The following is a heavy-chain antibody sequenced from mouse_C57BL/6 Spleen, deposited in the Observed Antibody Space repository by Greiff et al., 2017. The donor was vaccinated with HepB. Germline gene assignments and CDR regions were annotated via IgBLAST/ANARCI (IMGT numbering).Heavy chain of an antibody. Sequence: VQLQQSGAELVRPGTSVKVSCKASGYAFTNYLIEWVKQRPGQGLEWIGVINPGSGGTNYNEKFKGKATLTADKSSSTAYMQLSSLTSEDSAVYFCARWGAMDYWGQRTSVTVSS. CDR2: INPGSGGT. CDR1: GYAFTNYL. V-gene: IGHV1-54*01. J-gene: IGHJ4*01. CDR3: ARWGAMDY.